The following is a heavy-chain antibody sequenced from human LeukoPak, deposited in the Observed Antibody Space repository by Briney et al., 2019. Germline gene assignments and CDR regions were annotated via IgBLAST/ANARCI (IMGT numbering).Heavy chain of an antibody. CDR2: LNPSGGST. CDR3: ARDLYGGTSATFDY. CDR1: GDTFTSYY. D-gene: IGHD4-23*01. Sequence: ASVKVSCKASGDTFTSYYMHWVRQAPGQGLEWMGILNPSGGSTSYAQKFQGRVTMTRDMSTSTVYMELSSLRSEDTAVYYCARDLYGGTSATFDYWGQGTLVIVSS. V-gene: IGHV1-46*01. J-gene: IGHJ4*02.